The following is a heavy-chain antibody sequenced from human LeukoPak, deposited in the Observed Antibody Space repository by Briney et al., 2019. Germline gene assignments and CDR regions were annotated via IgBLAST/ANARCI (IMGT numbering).Heavy chain of an antibody. CDR1: GYSISSGYY. Sequence: SETLSLTCTVSGYSISSGYYWGWIRQPPGKGLEWIGSIYHSGSTYYNPSLKSRVTISVDTSKNQFSLKLSSVTAADTAVYYCARVNGDYDGYYYYGMDVWGQGTTVTVSS. D-gene: IGHD4-17*01. V-gene: IGHV4-38-2*02. J-gene: IGHJ6*02. CDR3: ARVNGDYDGYYYYGMDV. CDR2: IYHSGST.